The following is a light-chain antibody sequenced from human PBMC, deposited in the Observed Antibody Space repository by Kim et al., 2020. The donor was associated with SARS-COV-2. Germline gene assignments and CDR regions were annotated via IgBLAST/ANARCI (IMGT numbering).Light chain of an antibody. CDR2: GAS. J-gene: IGKJ1*01. CDR3: QQYDDWPPCT. Sequence: EIVMTQSPATLSVSPGETATLSCRASQSVSSNVAWYQQKPGQAPRLLIYGASTRATDIPARFSGSGSGTDFTLTISSLQSEDLAVYHCQQYDDWPPCTFGQGTKVDIK. CDR1: QSVSSN. V-gene: IGKV3-15*01.